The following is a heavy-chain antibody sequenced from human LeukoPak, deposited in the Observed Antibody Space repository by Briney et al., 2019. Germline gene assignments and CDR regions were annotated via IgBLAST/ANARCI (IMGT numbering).Heavy chain of an antibody. CDR3: ARGGDFWSGEYFDY. D-gene: IGHD3-3*01. J-gene: IGHJ4*02. CDR2: IYYSGST. Sequence: SETLSLTCTVSGGSISSYYWSWIRQPPGRGLEWIGYIYYSGSTNYNPSLKSRVTISVDTSKNQFSLKLSSVTAADTAVYYCARGGDFWSGEYFDYWGQGTLVTGSS. V-gene: IGHV4-59*01. CDR1: GGSISSYY.